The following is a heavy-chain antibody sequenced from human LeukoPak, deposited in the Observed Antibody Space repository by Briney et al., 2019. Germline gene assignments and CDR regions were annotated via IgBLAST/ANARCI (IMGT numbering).Heavy chain of an antibody. CDR2: VYYSGST. D-gene: IGHD5-12*01. Sequence: KSSETLSLTCTISEASIIGYYWSWIRQSPGQGLEWIGYVYYSGSTNYNPSLESRVTISIDTSKNQFSLNLTSVSAADTAVYYCASGWLRYYYFDNWGPGILVTVSS. V-gene: IGHV4-59*01. J-gene: IGHJ4*02. CDR3: ASGWLRYYYFDN. CDR1: EASIIGYY.